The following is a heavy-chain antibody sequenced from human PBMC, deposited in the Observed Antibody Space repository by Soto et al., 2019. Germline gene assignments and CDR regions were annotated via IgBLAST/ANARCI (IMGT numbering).Heavy chain of an antibody. D-gene: IGHD5-18*01. V-gene: IGHV4-31*03. CDR2: IYYSGNT. CDR1: GGSIRSGGYY. J-gene: IGHJ6*02. CDR3: TRDRLMATAGTARHYFGLDV. Sequence: QVQLQESGPGLVKPSQTLSLTCTVSGGSIRSGGYYWSWVRQNPRKGLEWIGNIYYSGNTYYNPYLKSRLTISVDTSKNHFSLNMSSVTAADTAVYYCTRDRLMATAGTARHYFGLDVWGQGTTVPVSS.